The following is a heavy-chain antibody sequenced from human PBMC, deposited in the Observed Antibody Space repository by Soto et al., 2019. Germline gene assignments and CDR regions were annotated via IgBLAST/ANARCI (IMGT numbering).Heavy chain of an antibody. V-gene: IGHV4-59*01. CDR1: GGSISSYY. J-gene: IGHJ5*02. CDR2: IYYSGST. Sequence: SETLSLTCTVSGGSISSYYWSWIRQPPGKGLEWIGYIYYSGSTNYNPSLKSRVTISLDTSKNQFSLKLSSVTAADTAVYYCASLDCSGGSCYRSGWFDPWGQGTLVTVSS. CDR3: ASLDCSGGSCYRSGWFDP. D-gene: IGHD2-15*01.